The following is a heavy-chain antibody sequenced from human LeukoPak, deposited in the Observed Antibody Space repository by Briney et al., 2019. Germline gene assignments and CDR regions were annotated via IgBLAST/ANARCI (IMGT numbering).Heavy chain of an antibody. CDR2: ISAYNGNR. V-gene: IGHV1-18*01. Sequence: ASVKVSCKTSLYSFTSFGISWVRQAPGQGLEWMGWISAYNGNRRSAQKFQGRVSMTTDTSTSTAYMELRSLRFDDTAVFYCVRDLGVDTSLIFFDFWGQGTLVTVSS. CDR1: LYSFTSFG. J-gene: IGHJ4*02. D-gene: IGHD3/OR15-3a*01. CDR3: VRDLGVDTSLIFFDF.